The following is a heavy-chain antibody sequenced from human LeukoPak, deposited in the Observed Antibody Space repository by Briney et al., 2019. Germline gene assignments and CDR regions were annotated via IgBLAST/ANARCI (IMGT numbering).Heavy chain of an antibody. CDR3: ARSLDDSSGYCPLDY. D-gene: IGHD3-22*01. CDR2: ISWNSGSI. CDR1: GFTFDDYA. J-gene: IGHJ4*02. Sequence: GGSLRLSCAASGFTFDDYAMHWVRQAPGKGLEWVSGISWNSGSIGYADSVKGRFTISRDNAKNSLYLQMNSLRAADTAVYYCARSLDDSSGYCPLDYWGQGTLVTVSS. V-gene: IGHV3-9*01.